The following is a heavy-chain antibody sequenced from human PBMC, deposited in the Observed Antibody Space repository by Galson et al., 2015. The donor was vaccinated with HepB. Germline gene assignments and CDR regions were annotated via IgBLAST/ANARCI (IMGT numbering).Heavy chain of an antibody. Sequence: SLRLSCAASGFTFSSYAMHWVRQAPGKGPEWVAVISYDGSNKYYADSVKGRFTISRDNSKNTLYLQMNSLRAEDTAVYYCARVSSTKDGMDVWGQGTTVTVSS. CDR2: ISYDGSNK. V-gene: IGHV3-30*04. D-gene: IGHD6-13*01. CDR3: ARVSSTKDGMDV. J-gene: IGHJ6*02. CDR1: GFTFSSYA.